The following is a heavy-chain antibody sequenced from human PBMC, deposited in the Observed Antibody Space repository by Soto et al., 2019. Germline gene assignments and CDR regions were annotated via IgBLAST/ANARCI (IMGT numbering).Heavy chain of an antibody. CDR2: IIPIFGPT. CDR3: ARRYYDILTGWYYYGMDV. V-gene: IGHV1-69*01. J-gene: IGHJ6*02. CDR1: SYA. D-gene: IGHD3-9*01. Sequence: SYAMGWVRKASGEGLVWMGGIIPIFGPTNYAQKFQCRVTITADESTSTAYMGLSSLRSEDTAVYYCARRYYDILTGWYYYGMDVWGQGTTVTVSS.